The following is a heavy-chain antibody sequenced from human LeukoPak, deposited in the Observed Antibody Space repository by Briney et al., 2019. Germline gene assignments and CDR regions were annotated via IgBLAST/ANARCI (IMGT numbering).Heavy chain of an antibody. CDR3: ARLAGTPRHYDY. CDR1: AFTFSNYS. Sequence: GGSLRLSCAASAFTFSNYSLNWVRQAPGKGLEWVSSISSSSSYIYYADSVKGRFTISRDNAKNSLYLQMNSLRAEDTAIYYCARLAGTPRHYDYWGQGTQVTVSS. J-gene: IGHJ4*02. CDR2: ISSSSSYI. D-gene: IGHD3-10*01. V-gene: IGHV3-21*01.